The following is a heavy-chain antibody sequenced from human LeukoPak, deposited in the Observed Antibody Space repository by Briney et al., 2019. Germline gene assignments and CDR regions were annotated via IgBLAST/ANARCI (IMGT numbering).Heavy chain of an antibody. CDR2: ISAYNGNT. CDR1: GYTFTSYG. CDR3: AREPSGRAVAGS. J-gene: IGHJ4*02. Sequence: GASVKVSCKASGYTFTSYGISWVRQAPGQGLEWMGWISAYNGNTNYAQKLQGRVTMTTDTSTSTDYMELRSLRSDDTAVYYCAREPSGRAVAGSWGQGTLVTVSS. V-gene: IGHV1-18*01. D-gene: IGHD6-19*01.